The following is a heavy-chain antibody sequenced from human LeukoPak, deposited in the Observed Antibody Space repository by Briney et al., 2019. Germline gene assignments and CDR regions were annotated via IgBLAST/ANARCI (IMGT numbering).Heavy chain of an antibody. CDR1: GYTFTGYY. D-gene: IGHD3-22*01. V-gene: IGHV1-2*02. J-gene: IGHJ5*02. CDR3: ARDTSQYYYDTRWFDP. CDR2: INPNSGGT. Sequence: ASVKVSCKASGYTFTGYYMHWVRQAPGQGLEWMGWINPNSGGTNYAQKFQGRVTITADESTSTAYMELSSLRSEDTAVYYCARDTSQYYYDTRWFDPWGQGTLVTVSS.